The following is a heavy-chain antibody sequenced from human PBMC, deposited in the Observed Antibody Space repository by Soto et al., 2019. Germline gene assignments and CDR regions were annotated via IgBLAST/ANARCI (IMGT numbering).Heavy chain of an antibody. V-gene: IGHV3-7*01. D-gene: IGHD6-13*01. Sequence: EVQLVESGGGLVQPGGSLRLSCAASGFTFSSYWMSWVRQAPGKGLEWVANIKQDGSEKYYVDSVKGRFTISRDNAKNSLYLQMNSLRAEDTAVYYCARELKTSSSSLLGPPRSPVDIWGQGTMVTVSS. J-gene: IGHJ3*02. CDR2: IKQDGSEK. CDR1: GFTFSSYW. CDR3: ARELKTSSSSLLGPPRSPVDI.